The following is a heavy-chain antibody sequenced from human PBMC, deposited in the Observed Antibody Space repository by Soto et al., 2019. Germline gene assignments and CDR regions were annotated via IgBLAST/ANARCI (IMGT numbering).Heavy chain of an antibody. D-gene: IGHD3-10*01. CDR1: GYTFTSYD. J-gene: IGHJ6*04. CDR3: ATSFMVRGGTLGWMDV. V-gene: IGHV1-8*01. CDR2: MNPNSGNT. Sequence: QVQLVQSGAEVKKPGASVKVSCKASGYTFTSYDINWVRQATGQGLEWMGWMNPNSGNTGYAQKFQGRVTMTRNTSISTAYMELSSLRSEDTAVYYCATSFMVRGGTLGWMDVWGKGTTVTVSS.